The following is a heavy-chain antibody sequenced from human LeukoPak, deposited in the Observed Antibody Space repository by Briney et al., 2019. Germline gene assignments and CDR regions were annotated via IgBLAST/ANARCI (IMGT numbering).Heavy chain of an antibody. V-gene: IGHV3-7*01. CDR1: GFTFSSYW. CDR2: IKQDGSEK. J-gene: IGHJ4*02. Sequence: GGSLRLSCAASGFTFSSYWMSWVRQAPGKGLEWVANIKQDGSEKYYVDSVKGRFTISRDNSKNTLYLQMNSLRAEDTAVYYSSPAIIGYWGQGTLVTVSS. CDR3: SPAIIGY. D-gene: IGHD2-21*02.